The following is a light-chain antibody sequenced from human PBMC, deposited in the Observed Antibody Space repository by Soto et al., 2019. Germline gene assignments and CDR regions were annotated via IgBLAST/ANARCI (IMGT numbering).Light chain of an antibody. Sequence: DIQMTQSPSTLSASVGDRVTITCRASQSISSWLAWYQQKPGKAPKLLIYAASSLQSGVPSRFSGSGSGTDFTLTISSLQPEDFATYYCQQSYSTPCFGPGTKVDNK. J-gene: IGKJ3*01. CDR1: QSISSW. V-gene: IGKV1-39*01. CDR3: QQSYSTPC. CDR2: AAS.